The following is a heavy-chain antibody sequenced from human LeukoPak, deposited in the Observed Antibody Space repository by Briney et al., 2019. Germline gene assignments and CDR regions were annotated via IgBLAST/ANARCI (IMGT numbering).Heavy chain of an antibody. CDR3: AKDGPYSSSWYVNAY. J-gene: IGHJ4*02. D-gene: IGHD6-13*01. CDR1: GFTFSSYG. Sequence: PGGSLRLSCAASGFTFSSYGMHWVRQAPGKGLEWVAFIRYDGSNKYYADSVKGRFTISRDNSKNTLYLQMNSLRAEDTAVYYCAKDGPYSSSWYVNAYWAQGPLVTVSS. CDR2: IRYDGSNK. V-gene: IGHV3-30*02.